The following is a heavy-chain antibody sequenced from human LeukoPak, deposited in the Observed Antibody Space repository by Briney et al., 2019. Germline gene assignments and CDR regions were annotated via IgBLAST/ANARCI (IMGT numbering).Heavy chain of an antibody. CDR1: GFTFSSYW. D-gene: IGHD4-23*01. CDR3: VRGNDYGGPHY. CDR2: IDRDGSRI. J-gene: IGHJ4*02. Sequence: GGSLRLSCAVSGFTFSSYWMHWVRQAPGRGLVWVSRIDRDGSRINYADSVKGRFTISRDNGKNTLFLQMNSLRAEDAAVYYCVRGNDYGGPHYWGQGTLVTVSS. V-gene: IGHV3-74*01.